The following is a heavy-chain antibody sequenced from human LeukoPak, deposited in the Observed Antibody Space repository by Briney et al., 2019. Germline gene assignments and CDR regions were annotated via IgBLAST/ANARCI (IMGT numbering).Heavy chain of an antibody. J-gene: IGHJ4*02. V-gene: IGHV1-46*01. CDR1: GYTFTSYY. CDR2: INPSGGSP. Sequence: ASVKVSCKASGYTFTSYYMHWVRQAPGQGLEWMGIINPSGGSPTYVQKFQGRVAMTRDTSSTSSTIYIELSSLRSEDTALYYCARSYDTREAFDYWGQGTLVTVSS. CDR3: ARSYDTREAFDY. D-gene: IGHD3-22*01.